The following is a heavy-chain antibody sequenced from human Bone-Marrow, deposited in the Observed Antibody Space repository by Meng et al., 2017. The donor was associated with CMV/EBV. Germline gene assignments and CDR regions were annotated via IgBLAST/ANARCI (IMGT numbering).Heavy chain of an antibody. CDR3: ASADYGDYCKVS. Sequence: GGSLRLSCAASGFTFSSYSMNWVRQAPGKGLEWVSSISSSSSYIYYADSVKGRFTISRDNAKNSLYLQMNGLRAEDTAVYYCASADYGDYCKVSWGQGTLVTVSS. CDR1: GFTFSSYS. V-gene: IGHV3-21*01. D-gene: IGHD4-17*01. J-gene: IGHJ1*01. CDR2: ISSSSSYI.